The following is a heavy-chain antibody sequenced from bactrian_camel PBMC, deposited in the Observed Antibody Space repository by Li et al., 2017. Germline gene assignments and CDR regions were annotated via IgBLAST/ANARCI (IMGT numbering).Heavy chain of an antibody. CDR1: GYVAHGHNYC. V-gene: IGHV3S53*01. CDR2: IISDGST. Sequence: VQLVESGGGSVQPGGSLRHACVATGYVAHGHNYCRGWFRQAPGNEREGVAAIISDGSTRYAESVKGRFTISKDNAKNTLYLQMNSLEPEDTAMYYCAADWRCGSLNANEYNYWGQGTQVTVS. D-gene: IGHD6*01. J-gene: IGHJ4*01. CDR3: AADWRCGSLNANEYNY.